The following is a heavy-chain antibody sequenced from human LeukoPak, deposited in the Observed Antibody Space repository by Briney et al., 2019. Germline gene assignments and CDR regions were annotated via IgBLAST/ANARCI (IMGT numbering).Heavy chain of an antibody. Sequence: GGSLRLSCAASGFDFSSNWMHWVRHAPGQGLVWVSRIKGDGISTNYADSVKGRFTISRDIAKNTLYLQMNSLRAEDTGVYYCAKDHYWSIDYWGRGTLVAVSS. CDR1: GFDFSSNW. CDR2: IKGDGIST. V-gene: IGHV3-74*01. J-gene: IGHJ4*02. D-gene: IGHD3-3*01. CDR3: AKDHYWSIDY.